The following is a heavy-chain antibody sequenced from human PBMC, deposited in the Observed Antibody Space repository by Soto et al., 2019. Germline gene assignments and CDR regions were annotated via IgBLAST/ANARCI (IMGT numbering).Heavy chain of an antibody. J-gene: IGHJ6*02. CDR3: ARDLDSWSYYGGNYYYYGMDV. CDR2: ISYDGSNK. D-gene: IGHD1-26*01. Sequence: GGSLRLSCAASGFTFSSYAMHWVRQAPGKGLEWVAVISYDGSNKYYADSVKGRFTISRDNSKNTLYLQMNSLRAEDTAVYYCARDLDSWSYYGGNYYYYGMDVWGQGTTVTVSS. V-gene: IGHV3-30-3*01. CDR1: GFTFSSYA.